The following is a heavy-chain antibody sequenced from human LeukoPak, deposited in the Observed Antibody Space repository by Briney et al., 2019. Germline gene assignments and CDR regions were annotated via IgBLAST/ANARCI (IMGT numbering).Heavy chain of an antibody. CDR1: GYSFSNYD. CDR2: MNPDSGKT. J-gene: IGHJ3*02. V-gene: IGHV1-8*03. Sequence: GASVKVSCKASGYSFSNYDVSWMRQAAGQGLEWMGYMNPDSGKTAYAQKFQGRVTSTRTTSMNTTYLELTSLTSDDTAVYFCARAFWGGYDYDAFDIWGQGTVVTVSS. D-gene: IGHD5-12*01. CDR3: ARAFWGGYDYDAFDI.